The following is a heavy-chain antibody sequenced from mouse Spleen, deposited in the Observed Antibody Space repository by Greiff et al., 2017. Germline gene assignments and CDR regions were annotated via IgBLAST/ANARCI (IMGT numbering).Heavy chain of an antibody. CDR1: GFSLTSYG. Sequence: QVQLKQSGPSLVQPSQSLSITCTVSGFSLTSYGVHWVRQSPGKGLEWLGVIWRGGSTDYNAAFMSRLSITKDNSKSQVFFKMNSLQADDTAIYYCAKNRENYGNYVGVYFDYWGQGTTLTVSS. V-gene: IGHV2-5-1*01. CDR3: AKNRENYGNYVGVYFDY. J-gene: IGHJ2*01. D-gene: IGHD2-1*01. CDR2: IWRGGST.